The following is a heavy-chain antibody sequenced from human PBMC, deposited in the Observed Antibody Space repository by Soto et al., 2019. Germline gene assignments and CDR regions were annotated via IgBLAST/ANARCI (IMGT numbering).Heavy chain of an antibody. Sequence: LSLTCTVSGDSLSLYYWSWIRLSPGKGLEWIGYIYSTGSSNQNPSLRDRVAVSADASKNQFYLTLSSMTAADTAVYYCARGARKVNWRPYFDTWGQGIQVTVSS. D-gene: IGHD1-26*01. CDR3: ARGARKVNWRPYFDT. V-gene: IGHV4-59*01. CDR1: GDSLSLYY. J-gene: IGHJ5*02. CDR2: IYSTGSS.